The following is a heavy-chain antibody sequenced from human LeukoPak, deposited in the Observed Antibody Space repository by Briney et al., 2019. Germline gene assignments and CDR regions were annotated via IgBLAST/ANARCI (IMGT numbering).Heavy chain of an antibody. J-gene: IGHJ3*02. V-gene: IGHV3-74*01. CDR2: INMDGSST. CDR3: ARGGCSRYGGDSNAFDI. D-gene: IGHD4-23*01. Sequence: PGGSLRLSCAASGFTLSSYWMHWVRQAPGKGLVWVSRINMDGSSTIYADSVKGRFTISRDNAKNTLDLQMNSLRVEDTAVYYCARGGCSRYGGDSNAFDIWGQGTMVTVSS. CDR1: GFTLSSYW.